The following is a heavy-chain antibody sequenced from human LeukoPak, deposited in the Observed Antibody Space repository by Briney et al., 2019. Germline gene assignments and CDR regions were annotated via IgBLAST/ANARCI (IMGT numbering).Heavy chain of an antibody. Sequence: SQTLSLTCAISGDSVSTNSAAWTWIRQSPSRGLEWLGRTYYRSKWYNDYAVSVKSRLTINADTSKNHFSLQLSSVTPEDTAVYYCARATERYFDYWGQGTLVTVSS. J-gene: IGHJ4*02. CDR2: TYYRSKWYN. CDR1: GDSVSTNSAA. CDR3: ARATERYFDY. D-gene: IGHD1-26*01. V-gene: IGHV6-1*01.